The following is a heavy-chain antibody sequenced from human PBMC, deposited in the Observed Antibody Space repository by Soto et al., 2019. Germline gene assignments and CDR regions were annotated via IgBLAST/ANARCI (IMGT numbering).Heavy chain of an antibody. D-gene: IGHD6-13*01. J-gene: IGHJ5*02. Sequence: GGSLRLSCAASGFTFSSYAMSWVRQAPGKGLEWVSAISGSGGSTYYADSVKGRFTISRDNSKNTLYLQMNSLRAEDTAVYYCANTYSSSWYIGDSWFDPWGQGTLVTVSS. CDR2: ISGSGGST. CDR3: ANTYSSSWYIGDSWFDP. CDR1: GFTFSSYA. V-gene: IGHV3-23*01.